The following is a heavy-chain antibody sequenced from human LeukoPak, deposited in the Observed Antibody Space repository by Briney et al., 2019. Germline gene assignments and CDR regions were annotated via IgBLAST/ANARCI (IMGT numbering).Heavy chain of an antibody. V-gene: IGHV3-48*01. CDR1: GFTFSSYS. CDR2: ISSSSSTI. CDR3: ARDRYYYGSGSFDY. D-gene: IGHD3-10*01. Sequence: GGSLRLSCAASGFTFSSYSMNWVRQAPGKGLEWVSYISSSSSTIYYADSVKGRFTISRDNAKNSLYLQMSSLRAEDTAVYYCARDRYYYGSGSFDYWGQRTLVTVSS. J-gene: IGHJ4*02.